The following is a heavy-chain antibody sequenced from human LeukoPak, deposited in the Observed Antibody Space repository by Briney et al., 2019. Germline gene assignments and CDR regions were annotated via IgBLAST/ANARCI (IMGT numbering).Heavy chain of an antibody. J-gene: IGHJ4*02. V-gene: IGHV3-30*18. D-gene: IGHD3-10*01. CDR2: ISYDGSFK. CDR3: AKGPYYYGSGEFDY. Sequence: GGSPRLSCAASGFTFSSYGMHWVRQAPGKGLEWVAVISYDGSFKYYADSVKGRFTISRDNSKNTLYLQMNSLRAEDSAVYYCAKGPYYYGSGEFDYWGQGTLVTVSS. CDR1: GFTFSSYG.